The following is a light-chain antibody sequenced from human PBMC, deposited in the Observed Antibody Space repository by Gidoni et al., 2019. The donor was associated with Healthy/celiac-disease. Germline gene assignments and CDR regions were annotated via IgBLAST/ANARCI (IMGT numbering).Light chain of an antibody. CDR2: AAS. J-gene: IGKJ1*01. Sequence: AIRLTQSPSSFSASTGDRVTITCRASQGISSYLAWYQQKPGKAPKLLIYAASTLQSGGPSRFSGSGSGTDFTLTISCLQSEDFATYDCQQYYSYPWTFGQGTKVEIK. CDR1: QGISSY. CDR3: QQYYSYPWT. V-gene: IGKV1-8*01.